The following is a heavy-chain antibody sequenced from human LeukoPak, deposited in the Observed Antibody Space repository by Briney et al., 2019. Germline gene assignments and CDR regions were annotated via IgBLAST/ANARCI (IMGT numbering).Heavy chain of an antibody. J-gene: IGHJ4*02. V-gene: IGHV1-69*13. Sequence: SVKVSCKASGGTFSSYAISWVRQAPGQGLEWMGGIIPVFGTANYAQKFQGRVTITADESTSTAYMELSSLRSEDTAVYYCARTTPSTYYYDSSGYYYYFDYWGQGTLVTVSS. CDR1: GGTFSSYA. CDR3: ARTTPSTYYYDSSGYYYYFDY. D-gene: IGHD3-22*01. CDR2: IIPVFGTA.